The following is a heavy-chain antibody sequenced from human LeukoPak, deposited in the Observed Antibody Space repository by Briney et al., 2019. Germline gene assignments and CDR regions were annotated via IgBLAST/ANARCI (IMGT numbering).Heavy chain of an antibody. Sequence: ASVKLSSKASGYTLTGYYIHWVRHAPGQGREWMGCINTKSGGTNNAQKFQGRGTITRDTSISTAYIELNRLRSDDTAVYYCTRYGTEVSTNFDYWGQGTLVTVSS. CDR2: INTKSGGT. V-gene: IGHV1-2*02. J-gene: IGHJ4*02. D-gene: IGHD4-17*01. CDR1: GYTLTGYY. CDR3: TRYGTEVSTNFDY.